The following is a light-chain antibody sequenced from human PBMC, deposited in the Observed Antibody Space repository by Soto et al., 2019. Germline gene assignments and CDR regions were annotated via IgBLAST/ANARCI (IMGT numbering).Light chain of an antibody. CDR1: QAVNTR. V-gene: IGKV3-20*01. CDR3: QQFSSYPLT. CDR2: LTS. Sequence: EIVLTRSPATLSSFPGDRVTLSCRASQAVNTRLAWYQHKPGQAPRLLIYLTSSRATGIPDRFSGGGSGTDFTLTISRLEPEDFAVYYCQQFSSYPLTFGGGTTVDIK. J-gene: IGKJ4*01.